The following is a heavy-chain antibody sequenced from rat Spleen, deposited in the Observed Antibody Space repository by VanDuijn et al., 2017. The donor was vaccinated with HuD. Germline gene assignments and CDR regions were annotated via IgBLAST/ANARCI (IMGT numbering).Heavy chain of an antibody. CDR1: GFTFSGFP. D-gene: IGHD1-12*03. Sequence: EVQLVESGGGLVQPGRSLKLSCAASGFTFSGFPMAWVRQAPTEGLEWVASISTSGAGTFYRDSVKGRFTISRDNAKSTLYLQMDSLRSEDTATYYCARHDYYDGYYDVMDAWGQGVMVTVSS. CDR3: ARHDYYDGYYDVMDA. V-gene: IGHV5-46*01. J-gene: IGHJ2*01. CDR2: ISTSGAGT.